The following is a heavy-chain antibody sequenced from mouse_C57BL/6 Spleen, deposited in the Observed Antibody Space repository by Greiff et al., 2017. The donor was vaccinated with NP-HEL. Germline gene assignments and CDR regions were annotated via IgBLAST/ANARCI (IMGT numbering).Heavy chain of an antibody. CDR2: IDPSDSDT. Sequence: QVQLQQPGAELVRPGSSVKLSCKASGYTFTSYWMHWVKQRPIQGLEWIGNIDPSDSDTHSNQKFKDKATLTVDKSSSTAYMQLSSLTSDDSAVSDGAREYYYGRSDCNYAMDYWGQGTSLTVSS. D-gene: IGHD1-1*01. V-gene: IGHV1-52*01. CDR1: GYTFTSYW. CDR3: AREYYYGRSDCNYAMDY. J-gene: IGHJ4*01.